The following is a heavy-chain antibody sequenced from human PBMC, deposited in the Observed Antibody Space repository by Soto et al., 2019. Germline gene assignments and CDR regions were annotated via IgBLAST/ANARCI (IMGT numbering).Heavy chain of an antibody. V-gene: IGHV3-11*01. CDR1: GFTFSDYD. CDR2: ISSSGSTI. J-gene: IGHJ4*02. CDR3: ARVERAITIFGVVIPPVDY. D-gene: IGHD3-3*01. Sequence: GGSLRLSCAASGFTFSDYDMSWIRQAPGKGLEWVSYISSSGSTIYYADSVKGRFTISRDNAKNSLYLQMNSLRAEDTAVYYCARVERAITIFGVVIPPVDYWGQGTLVTVSS.